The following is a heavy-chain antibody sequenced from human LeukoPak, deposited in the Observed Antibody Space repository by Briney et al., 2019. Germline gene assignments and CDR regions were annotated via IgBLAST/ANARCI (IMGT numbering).Heavy chain of an antibody. CDR1: GFSFSVYW. D-gene: IGHD3-22*01. J-gene: IGHJ4*02. CDR3: AKDTGYYYDSSNYWV. CDR2: IKTDGSIT. V-gene: IGHV3-74*01. Sequence: GGSLRLSCAASGFSFSVYWMHWVRQAPGKGPVWVSRIKTDGSITDYADFVKGRFTISRDNAKDTLYLQMNSLRAEDTALYYCAKDTGYYYDSSNYWVWGQGTLVTVSS.